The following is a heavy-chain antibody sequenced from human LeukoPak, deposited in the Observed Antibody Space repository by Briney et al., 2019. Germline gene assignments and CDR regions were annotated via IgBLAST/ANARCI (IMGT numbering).Heavy chain of an antibody. Sequence: SETLSLTCTVSGGSISSSSYYWGWIRQPPRTGLEWIGSIYYSGSTYYNPSLKSRVTISVDTSKNQFSLKLSSVTAADTAVYYCAREGRAKLRFLEWLLSAFDIWGQGTMVTVSS. J-gene: IGHJ3*02. CDR2: IYYSGST. CDR3: AREGRAKLRFLEWLLSAFDI. V-gene: IGHV4-39*07. D-gene: IGHD3-3*01. CDR1: GGSISSSSYY.